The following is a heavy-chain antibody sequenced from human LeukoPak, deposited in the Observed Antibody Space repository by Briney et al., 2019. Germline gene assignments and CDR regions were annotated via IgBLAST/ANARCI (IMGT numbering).Heavy chain of an antibody. CDR3: AKSSMVRGAYFDY. D-gene: IGHD3-10*01. Sequence: GGSLRLSCAASGFTFDDYAMHWVRQAPGKGLGWVSGISWNSGSIGYADSVKGRFTISRDNAKNSLYLQMNSLRAEDTALYYCAKSSMVRGAYFDYWGQGTLVTVSS. J-gene: IGHJ4*02. V-gene: IGHV3-9*01. CDR2: ISWNSGSI. CDR1: GFTFDDYA.